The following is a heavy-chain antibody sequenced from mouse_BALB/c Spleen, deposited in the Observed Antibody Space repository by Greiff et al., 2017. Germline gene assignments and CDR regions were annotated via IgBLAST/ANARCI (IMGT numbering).Heavy chain of an antibody. V-gene: IGHV1-54*03. D-gene: IGHD2-4*01. Sequence: QVQLQQSGAELVRPGTSVKVSCKASGYAFTNYLIEWVKQRPGQGLEWIGVINPGSGGTNYNEKFKGKATLTADKSSSTAYMQLSSLTSDDSAVYFCARVITTGYAMDYWGQGTSVTVSS. CDR2: INPGSGGT. CDR3: ARVITTGYAMDY. J-gene: IGHJ4*01. CDR1: GYAFTNYL.